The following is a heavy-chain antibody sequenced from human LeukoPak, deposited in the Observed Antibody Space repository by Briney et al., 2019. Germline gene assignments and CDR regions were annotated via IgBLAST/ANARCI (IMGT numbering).Heavy chain of an antibody. CDR2: IIPIFSTG. CDR1: GGAFSSYA. V-gene: IGHV1-69*06. J-gene: IGHJ3*02. CDR3: ATGSSLVGATTHHAFKI. Sequence: ASVKVSCKASGGAFSSYAYSWVWHGHGPGLGLMGGIIPIFSTGNYAQTFQGRVTMTEDTSTDTAYMELSSLRSEDTAVYYCATGSSLVGATTHHAFKITGQGAMVTVSS. D-gene: IGHD1-26*01.